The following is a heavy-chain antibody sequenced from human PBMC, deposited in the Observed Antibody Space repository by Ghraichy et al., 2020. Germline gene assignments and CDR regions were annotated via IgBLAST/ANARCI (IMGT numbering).Heavy chain of an antibody. CDR3: TTERCSSTSCYTAAYYYGMDV. D-gene: IGHD2-2*02. V-gene: IGHV3-15*01. J-gene: IGHJ6*02. CDR2: IKSKTDGGTT. Sequence: ETLSLTCAASGFTFSNAWMSWVRQAPGKGLEWVGRIKSKTDGGTTDYAAPVKGRFTISRDDSKNTLYLQMNSLKTEDTAVYYCTTERCSSTSCYTAAYYYGMDVWGQGTTVTVSS. CDR1: GFTFSNAW.